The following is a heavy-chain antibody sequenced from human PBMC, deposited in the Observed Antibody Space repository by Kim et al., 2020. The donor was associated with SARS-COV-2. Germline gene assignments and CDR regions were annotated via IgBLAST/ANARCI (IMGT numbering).Heavy chain of an antibody. CDR2: ISSSSSYT. J-gene: IGHJ4*02. D-gene: IGHD3-22*01. CDR1: GFTFSDYY. V-gene: IGHV3-11*03. Sequence: GGSLRLSCAASGFTFSDYYMSWIRQAPGKGLEWVSYISSSSSYTNYADSVKGRFTISRDNAKNSLYLQMNSLRAEDTAVYYCARWPHDSSGYYDYWGQGTLVTVSS. CDR3: ARWPHDSSGYYDY.